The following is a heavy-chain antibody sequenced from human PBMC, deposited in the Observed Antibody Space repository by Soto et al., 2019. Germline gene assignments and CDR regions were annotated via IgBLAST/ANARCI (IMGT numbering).Heavy chain of an antibody. CDR2: IIPILGIA. CDR3: AGDLGSNRAY. J-gene: IGHJ4*02. V-gene: IGHV1-69*04. Sequence: SVKVSCKASGGTFSSYTISWVRQAPGQGLEWMERIIPILGIANYAQKFQGRVTITADKSTSTAYMELSSLRSEDTAVYYCAGDLGSNRAYWGRGTLVPASS. D-gene: IGHD3-10*01. CDR1: GGTFSSYT.